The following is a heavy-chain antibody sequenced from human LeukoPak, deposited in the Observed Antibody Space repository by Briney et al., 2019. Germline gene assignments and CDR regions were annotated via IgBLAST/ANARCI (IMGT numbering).Heavy chain of an antibody. J-gene: IGHJ3*02. CDR2: INPNSGVT. CDR1: GYSFTAYY. Sequence: GASVKVSCKASGYSFTAYYIHWMRQAPGQGLERMGWINPNSGVTNYAQRFQGRVTMTRDTSISTAYMELSSLRSDDTAVYYCERGPSTGAFDIWGQGTMVTVSS. V-gene: IGHV1-2*02. CDR3: ERGPSTGAFDI.